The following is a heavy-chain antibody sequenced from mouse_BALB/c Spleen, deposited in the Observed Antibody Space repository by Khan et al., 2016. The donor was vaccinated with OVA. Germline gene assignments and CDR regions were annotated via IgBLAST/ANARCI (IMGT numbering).Heavy chain of an antibody. CDR1: GFTFSTYA. V-gene: IGHV5-9-3*01. J-gene: IGHJ3*01. CDR3: ARSPYGNFAY. D-gene: IGHD2-1*01. CDR2: IRSDGDYT. Sequence: EVELVESGGGLVKPGGSLKLSCAASGFTFSTYAMSWVRQTPEKRLEWVATIRSDGDYTYYPDSVKGRFTISRDTAKNTLYLQMSSLRSEDTAMYYCARSPYGNFAYWGQGTLVTVSA.